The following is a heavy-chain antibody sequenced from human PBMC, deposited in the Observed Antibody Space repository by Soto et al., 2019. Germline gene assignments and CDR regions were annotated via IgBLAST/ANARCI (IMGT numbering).Heavy chain of an antibody. Sequence: ASVKVSCKASGYTFTGYYMHWVRQAPGQGLEWMGWINPNSGGTNCAQKFQGRVTMTRDTSISTAYMELSRLRSDDTAVYYCARMYYYDSSGYGNWGQGTLVTVYS. CDR2: INPNSGGT. D-gene: IGHD3-22*01. CDR1: GYTFTGYY. CDR3: ARMYYYDSSGYGN. V-gene: IGHV1-2*02. J-gene: IGHJ4*02.